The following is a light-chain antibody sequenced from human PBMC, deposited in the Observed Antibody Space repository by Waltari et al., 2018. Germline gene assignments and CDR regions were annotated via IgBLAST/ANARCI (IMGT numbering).Light chain of an antibody. J-gene: IGLJ2*01. CDR1: SSDVGAYDY. CDR3: SSYAGTDNFVV. V-gene: IGLV2-8*01. CDR2: EFN. Sequence: QSALTQPPSASGSPGQSVTISCTGTSSDVGAYDYVSWYQHHPDKAPKLIIFEFNTWPSGVPDRFSGSKSGNTASLTVSGLQAEDEADYYCSSYAGTDNFVVFGGGTKLTVL.